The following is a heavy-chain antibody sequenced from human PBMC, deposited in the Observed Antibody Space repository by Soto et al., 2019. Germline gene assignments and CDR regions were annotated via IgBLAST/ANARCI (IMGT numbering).Heavy chain of an antibody. Sequence: AASAELPCKSCVYSFTSLDIYCVRQTAGQGLEWMGWMEPSTGTTGYAQKFQGRVTMTRDTSINTAYMELTTLTSDDTAFYYCARGVSAGVDYWGQGTPVTVSA. J-gene: IGHJ4*02. CDR2: MEPSTGTT. V-gene: IGHV1-8*01. D-gene: IGHD1-26*01. CDR3: ARGVSAGVDY. CDR1: VYSFTSLD.